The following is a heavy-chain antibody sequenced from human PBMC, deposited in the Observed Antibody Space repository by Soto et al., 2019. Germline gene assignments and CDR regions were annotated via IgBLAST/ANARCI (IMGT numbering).Heavy chain of an antibody. D-gene: IGHD3-22*01. CDR3: ARHAMLYYYDSSGYPDY. V-gene: IGHV4-59*08. Sequence: SETLSLTCTVSGGSISSYYWSWIRQPPGKGLEWIGYIYYSGSTNYNPSLKSRVTISVDTSKNQFSLKVNSVTAADTAVYYCARHAMLYYYDSSGYPDYWGQGTLVTVSS. J-gene: IGHJ4*02. CDR2: IYYSGST. CDR1: GGSISSYY.